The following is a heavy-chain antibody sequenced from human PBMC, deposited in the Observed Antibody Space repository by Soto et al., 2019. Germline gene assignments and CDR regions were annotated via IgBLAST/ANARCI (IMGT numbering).Heavy chain of an antibody. CDR1: GFTFSSYA. Sequence: GGSLRLSCAASGFTFSSYAMSWVRQAPGKGLEWVSAISGSGGSTYYADSVKGRFTISRDNSKNTLYLQMNSLRAEDTAVYYCARVLSGPKRGFDYWGQGTLVTVSS. D-gene: IGHD2-15*01. CDR2: ISGSGGST. V-gene: IGHV3-23*01. CDR3: ARVLSGPKRGFDY. J-gene: IGHJ4*02.